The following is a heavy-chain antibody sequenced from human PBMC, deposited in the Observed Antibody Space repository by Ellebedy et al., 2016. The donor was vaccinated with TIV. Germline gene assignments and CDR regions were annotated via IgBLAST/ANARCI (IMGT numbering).Heavy chain of an antibody. CDR1: GFIFDDYA. V-gene: IGHV3-9*01. Sequence: SLKISXAASGFIFDDYAMHWVRQAPGKGLEWVSGISWSSGTIGYADSVKGRFTLSRDNAKNSLYLQMNSLRAEDTALYYCAKDLQVYYSNLELDYWGQGTLVTVSS. D-gene: IGHD4-11*01. CDR3: AKDLQVYYSNLELDY. CDR2: ISWSSGTI. J-gene: IGHJ4*02.